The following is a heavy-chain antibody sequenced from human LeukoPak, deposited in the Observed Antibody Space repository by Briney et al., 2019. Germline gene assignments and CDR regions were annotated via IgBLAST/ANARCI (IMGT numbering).Heavy chain of an antibody. V-gene: IGHV1-69*05. D-gene: IGHD2-21*02. CDR1: GGIFSSYA. CDR2: IITIFGTA. CDR3: ASGEEAYCGGDCGYPPIYYYYMDV. Sequence: SVKVSCKASGGIFSSYAIRGVRQAPGQGREWMGRIITIFGTAKYAQKFQGRVRINRDETKSRAYREMSSVRYGDTGVYFCASGEEAYCGGDCGYPPIYYYYMDVWGKGTTVTVSS. J-gene: IGHJ6*03.